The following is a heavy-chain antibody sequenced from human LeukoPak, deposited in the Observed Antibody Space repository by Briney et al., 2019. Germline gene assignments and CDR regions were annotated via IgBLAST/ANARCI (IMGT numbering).Heavy chain of an antibody. CDR1: GDTLSSYA. D-gene: IGHD5-24*01. J-gene: IGHJ4*02. CDR3: ARAGMATSLPLDY. Sequence: GASVRVSCKASGDTLSSYAISWVRQAPGQGLEWMGGIIPIFGTANYAQKFQGRVTITTDESMSTASMELSSLRSEDTAVYYCARAGMATSLPLDYLGQGTLVTVSS. V-gene: IGHV1-69*05. CDR2: IIPIFGTA.